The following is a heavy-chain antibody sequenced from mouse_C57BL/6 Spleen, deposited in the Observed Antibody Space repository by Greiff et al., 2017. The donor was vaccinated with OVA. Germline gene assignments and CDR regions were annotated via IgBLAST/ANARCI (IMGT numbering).Heavy chain of an antibody. CDR3: ATGTEYFDV. Sequence: LQESGAELARPGASVKLSCKASGYTFTSYGISWVKQRTGQGLEWIGEIYPRSGNTYYNEKVKGKATLTADKSSRTAYMELRSLTSEASAVYFCATGTEYFDVWGTGTTVTVSS. J-gene: IGHJ1*03. D-gene: IGHD4-1*01. CDR1: GYTFTSYG. V-gene: IGHV1-81*01. CDR2: IYPRSGNT.